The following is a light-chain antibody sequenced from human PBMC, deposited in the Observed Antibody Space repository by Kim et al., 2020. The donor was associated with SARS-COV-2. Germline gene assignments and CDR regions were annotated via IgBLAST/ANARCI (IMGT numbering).Light chain of an antibody. J-gene: IGLJ1*01. V-gene: IGLV3-1*01. CDR1: GGKF. CDR2: LDN. Sequence: GGKFLAWNQQKPAQPPVVVMFLDNQRPSGIPERFSGSSSGKTAALTISGPQAMDEADYYCKSWYSSTYNYVFGAGTKVTVL. CDR3: KSWYSSTYNYV.